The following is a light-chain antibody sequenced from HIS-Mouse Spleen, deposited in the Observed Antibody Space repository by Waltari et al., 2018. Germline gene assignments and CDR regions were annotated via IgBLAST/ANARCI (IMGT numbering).Light chain of an antibody. CDR3: CSYAGSSTSLV. J-gene: IGLJ3*02. Sequence: QSALTQPASVSGSPGQSITISCTGTSRDVGSYNRVSWYQQHPGKAPKLMIYEGSKRPSGVSNRFSGSKSGNTASLTISGLQAEDEADYYCCSYAGSSTSLVFGGGTKLTVL. CDR1: SRDVGSYNR. CDR2: EGS. V-gene: IGLV2-23*01.